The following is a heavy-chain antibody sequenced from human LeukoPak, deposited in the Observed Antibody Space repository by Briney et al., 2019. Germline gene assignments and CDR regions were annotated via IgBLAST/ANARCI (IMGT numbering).Heavy chain of an antibody. D-gene: IGHD3-3*01. CDR1: GGSISNSSYF. Sequence: PSETLSLTCSVSGGSISNSSYFWGWVRQPPGKGLEWIGSIYYAGSTYYNPSLKSRLTTSRDTSKNQFSLKLSSVTAADTAVYYCARAGWYYDFWSGYYELVSFDPWGQGTLVTVSS. J-gene: IGHJ5*02. CDR2: IYYAGST. V-gene: IGHV4-39*07. CDR3: ARAGWYYDFWSGYYELVSFDP.